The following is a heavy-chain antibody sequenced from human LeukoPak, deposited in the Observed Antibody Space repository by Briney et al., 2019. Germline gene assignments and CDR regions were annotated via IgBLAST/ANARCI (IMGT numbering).Heavy chain of an antibody. Sequence: PSETLSLTCAVYGGSFSGYYWSWIRQPPGKGLEWIGEINHSGSTNYNPSLKSRVTMSVDTSKNQFSLKLSSVTAADTAVYYCARDRVLVMTGYPTGFDPWGQGTLVTVSS. CDR3: ARDRVLVMTGYPTGFDP. J-gene: IGHJ5*02. D-gene: IGHD3-9*01. CDR2: INHSGST. V-gene: IGHV4-34*01. CDR1: GGSFSGYY.